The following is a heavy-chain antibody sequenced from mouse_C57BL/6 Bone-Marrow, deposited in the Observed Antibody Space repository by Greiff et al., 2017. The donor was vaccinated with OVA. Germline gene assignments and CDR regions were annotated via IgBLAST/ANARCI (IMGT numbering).Heavy chain of an antibody. CDR2: IDPSDSYT. CDR3: ARRIITTVVAPSFDY. J-gene: IGHJ2*01. V-gene: IGHV1-50*01. Sequence: VQLQQPGAELVKPGASVKLSCKASGYTFTSYWMQWVKQRPGQGLEWIGEIDPSDSYTNYNQKFKGKATLTVDTSSSTAYMQLSSLTSEDSAVYYFARRIITTVVAPSFDYWGQGTTLTVSS. D-gene: IGHD1-1*01. CDR1: GYTFTSYW.